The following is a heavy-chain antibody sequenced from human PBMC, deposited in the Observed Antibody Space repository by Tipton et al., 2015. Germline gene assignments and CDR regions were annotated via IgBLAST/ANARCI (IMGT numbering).Heavy chain of an antibody. Sequence: TLSLTCTVSGGSVSRYYWNWIRQPPGKGLEWIGYMFYTGITNYNPSLKSRVTMSVATSKNQFSLRLSSVTAADTAVYYCVGGLSGYDPFDYWGQGALVTVSS. CDR2: MFYTGIT. V-gene: IGHV4-59*02. CDR1: GGSVSRYY. CDR3: VGGLSGYDPFDY. J-gene: IGHJ4*02. D-gene: IGHD5-12*01.